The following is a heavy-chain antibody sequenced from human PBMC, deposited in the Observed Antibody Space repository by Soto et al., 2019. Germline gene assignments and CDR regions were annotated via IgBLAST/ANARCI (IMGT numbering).Heavy chain of an antibody. D-gene: IGHD3-10*01. Sequence: SETLSLTCTVSGGSISSGGYYWSWIRQHPGKGLEWIGYIYYSGSTYYNPSLKSRVTISVDTSKNQFSLKLSSVTAADTAVYYCARVFGAFYYGSGSYYGSFDYWGQGTLVTVSS. CDR2: IYYSGST. CDR3: ARVFGAFYYGSGSYYGSFDY. J-gene: IGHJ4*02. V-gene: IGHV4-31*03. CDR1: GGSISSGGYY.